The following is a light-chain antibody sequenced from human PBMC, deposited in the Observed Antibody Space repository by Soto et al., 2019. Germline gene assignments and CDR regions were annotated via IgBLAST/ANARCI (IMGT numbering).Light chain of an antibody. Sequence: DVQIIQYPASLSASVGDRVTIACRARQPIADYLNWYQQKPGEAPKVLIFGASSLRSGVPSRFSGSGYGTDFTLTINNMQPEDLATYYCQQTHAVPLTFGQGTRMEIK. J-gene: IGKJ5*01. V-gene: IGKV1-39*01. CDR2: GAS. CDR1: QPIADY. CDR3: QQTHAVPLT.